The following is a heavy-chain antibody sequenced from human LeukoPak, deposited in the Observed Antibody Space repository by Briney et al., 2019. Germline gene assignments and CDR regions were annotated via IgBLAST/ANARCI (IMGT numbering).Heavy chain of an antibody. J-gene: IGHJ4*02. CDR1: GDTFTGYY. Sequence: ASVKVSCKASGDTFTGYYMHWVRQAPGQGLEWMGRINPNSGGTNYAQKFQGRVTMTRDTSISTAYMELSRLRSDDTAVYYCARRGPPAYSGSYYVDYWGQGTLVTVSS. CDR3: ARRGPPAYSGSYYVDY. D-gene: IGHD1-26*01. V-gene: IGHV1-2*06. CDR2: INPNSGGT.